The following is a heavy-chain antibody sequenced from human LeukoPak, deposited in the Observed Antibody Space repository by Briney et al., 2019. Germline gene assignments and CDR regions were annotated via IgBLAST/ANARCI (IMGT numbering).Heavy chain of an antibody. CDR3: SRAIYGRPFDC. Sequence: GGSLRLSCAASGFTFSSYAMSWVRQTPGKGPEWVSAIGGSGDSTFYADSVKGRFTISRDNSKSTLYLQMNSLRAEDTAVYYCSRAIYGRPFDCWGQGTLVTVSS. CDR1: GFTFSSYA. J-gene: IGHJ4*02. CDR2: IGGSGDST. D-gene: IGHD2-21*01. V-gene: IGHV3-23*01.